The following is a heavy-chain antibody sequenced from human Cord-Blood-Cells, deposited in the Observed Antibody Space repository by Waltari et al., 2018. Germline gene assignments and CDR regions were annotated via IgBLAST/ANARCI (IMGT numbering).Heavy chain of an antibody. Sequence: QVQLQESGPGLVKPSETLSLTCAASGYYISSGYYWGWIRQPPGKGLEWIGSIYHSGSTYYNPSLKSRVTISVDTSKNQFSLKLSSVTAADTAVYYCASPRGPGDRFDYWGQGTLVTVSS. CDR2: IYHSGST. CDR1: GYYISSGYY. J-gene: IGHJ4*02. CDR3: ASPRGPGDRFDY. D-gene: IGHD7-27*01. V-gene: IGHV4-38-2*01.